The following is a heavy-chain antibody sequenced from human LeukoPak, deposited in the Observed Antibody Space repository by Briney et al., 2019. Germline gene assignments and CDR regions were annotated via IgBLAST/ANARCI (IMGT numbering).Heavy chain of an antibody. CDR2: ISSNGGST. V-gene: IGHV3-64*01. CDR3: ARDPRSPYSGSYYDY. J-gene: IGHJ4*02. D-gene: IGHD1-26*01. CDR1: GLTFSSYA. Sequence: SGGSLRLSCAASGLTFSSYAMHWVRQAPGKGLEYVSAISSNGGSTYYANSVKGRFTISRDNSKNTLYLQMGSLRAEDMAVYYCARDPRSPYSGSYYDYWGQGTLVTVSS.